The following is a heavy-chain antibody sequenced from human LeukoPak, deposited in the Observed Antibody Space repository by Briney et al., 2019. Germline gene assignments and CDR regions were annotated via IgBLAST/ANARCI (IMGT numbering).Heavy chain of an antibody. J-gene: IGHJ4*02. Sequence: SETLSLTCTVSGGSVSSGSYYWSWIRWPPGKGLEWIAYIYYSGSTNYNPSLKSRVTISVDTSKNQFSLKLSSVTAADTAVYYCARVTAGGSAYWGQGTLVTVSS. CDR2: IYYSGST. D-gene: IGHD6-13*01. V-gene: IGHV4-61*01. CDR1: GGSVSSGSYY. CDR3: ARVTAGGSAY.